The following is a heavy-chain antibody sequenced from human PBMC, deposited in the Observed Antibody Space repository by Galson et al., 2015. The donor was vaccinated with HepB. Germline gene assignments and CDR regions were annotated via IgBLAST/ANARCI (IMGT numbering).Heavy chain of an antibody. V-gene: IGHV7-4-1*02. CDR1: GYTFTSYA. Sequence: SVKVSCKASGYTFTSYAMNWVRQAPGQGLEWMGWINTNTGNPMYAQGFTGRFVFSLDTSVSTAYLQISSLKAEDTAVYYCARDSTNYYNSGSSDAFDIWGQGTVVTVSS. J-gene: IGHJ3*02. D-gene: IGHD3-10*01. CDR3: ARDSTNYYNSGSSDAFDI. CDR2: INTNTGNP.